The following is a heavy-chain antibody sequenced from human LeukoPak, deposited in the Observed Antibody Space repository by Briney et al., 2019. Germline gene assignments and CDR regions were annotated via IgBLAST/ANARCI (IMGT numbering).Heavy chain of an antibody. V-gene: IGHV3-7*01. D-gene: IGHD1-26*01. CDR3: ARAGRSSPPYDY. Sequence: PGGSLRLSCAASGFTFSRSWMTWVRQAPGKGLEWVANIKQDGSEKYYVDSVKGRFTISRDNAKNSLYLQMNSLRAEDTAAYYCARAGRSSPPYDYWGQGTLVTVSS. CDR1: GFTFSRSW. CDR2: IKQDGSEK. J-gene: IGHJ4*02.